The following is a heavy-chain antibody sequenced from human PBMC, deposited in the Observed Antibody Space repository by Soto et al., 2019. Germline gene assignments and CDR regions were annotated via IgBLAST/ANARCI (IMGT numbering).Heavy chain of an antibody. V-gene: IGHV5-51*01. Sequence: GESLKISCKGSGYSFPKYWIGWVRQMPGKGLEWMGIINPGDSDTRYSPPFQGQVTISAGKSISTAYLQWSSLKASDTAMYYCARQLLTGYYKYHNSFDVCGQGTTGTLS. J-gene: IGHJ6*02. D-gene: IGHD3-9*01. CDR2: INPGDSDT. CDR3: ARQLLTGYYKYHNSFDV. CDR1: GYSFPKYW.